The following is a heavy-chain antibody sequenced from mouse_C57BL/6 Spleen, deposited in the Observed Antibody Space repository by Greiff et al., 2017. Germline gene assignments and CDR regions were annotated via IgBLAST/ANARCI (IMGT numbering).Heavy chain of an antibody. CDR1: GYTFTSYW. Sequence: VKLQQPGAELVRPGSSVKLSCKASGYTFTSYWMHWVKQRPIQGLEWIGNIDPSDSETHYNQKFKDKATLTVDKSSSTAYMQPSSLTSEDSAVYYCARETLWYFDVWGTGTTVTVSS. CDR2: IDPSDSET. CDR3: ARETLWYFDV. J-gene: IGHJ1*03. V-gene: IGHV1-52*01.